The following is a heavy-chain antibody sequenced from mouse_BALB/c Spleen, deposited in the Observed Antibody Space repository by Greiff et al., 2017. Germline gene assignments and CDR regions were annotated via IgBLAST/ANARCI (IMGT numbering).Heavy chain of an antibody. J-gene: IGHJ4*01. Sequence: EVQLVESGPGLVKPSQSLSLTCTVTGYSITSDYAWNWIRQFPGNKLEWMGYISYSGSTSYNPSLKSRISITRDTSKNQFFLQLNSVTTEDTATYYCARCIYYYGSRDSYAMDYWGQGTSVTVSS. CDR3: ARCIYYYGSRDSYAMDY. CDR1: GYSITSDYA. CDR2: ISYSGST. D-gene: IGHD1-1*01. V-gene: IGHV3-2*02.